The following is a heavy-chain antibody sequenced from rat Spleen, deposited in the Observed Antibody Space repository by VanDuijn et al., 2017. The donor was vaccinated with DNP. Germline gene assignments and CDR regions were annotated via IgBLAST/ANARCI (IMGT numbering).Heavy chain of an antibody. Sequence: EVQLVESGGGLVQPGRSLKLSCAASGFTFSDYAMAWVRQAPKKGLEWVATISYDGSRTYYRDSVKGRFTISRDNAKSTLYLQMDSLRSEDTATYYGARYGSSNWFAYWGQGTLVTVSS. CDR1: GFTFSDYA. J-gene: IGHJ3*01. CDR2: ISYDGSRT. D-gene: IGHD1-2*01. V-gene: IGHV5-17*01. CDR3: ARYGSSNWFAY.